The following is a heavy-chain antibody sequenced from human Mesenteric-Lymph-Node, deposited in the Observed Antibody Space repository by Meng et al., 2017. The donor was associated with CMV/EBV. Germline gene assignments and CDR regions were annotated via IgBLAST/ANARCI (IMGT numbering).Heavy chain of an antibody. CDR2: ITWDGGTT. V-gene: IGHV3-43*01. D-gene: IGHD2/OR15-2a*01. Sequence: GGSLRLSCAASGFNFDHYTMHWVRQAPGKGLEWVSLITWDGGTTDYVDSVKGRFTISRDNSKNTLYLQMNSLRAEDTAVYFCAKDNSASYYYYGMDVWGQGTTVTVSS. J-gene: IGHJ6*02. CDR1: GFNFDHYT. CDR3: AKDNSASYYYYGMDV.